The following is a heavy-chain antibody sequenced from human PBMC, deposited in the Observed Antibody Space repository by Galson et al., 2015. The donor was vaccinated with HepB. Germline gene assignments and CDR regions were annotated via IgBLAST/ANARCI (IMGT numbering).Heavy chain of an antibody. V-gene: IGHV1-24*01. D-gene: IGHD3-22*01. CDR2: FDPEDGET. CDR1: GYTLTELS. J-gene: IGHJ4*02. CDR3: ATGDSSGYYYFDY. Sequence: SVKVSCKVSGYTLTELSMHWVRQAPGKGLEWMGGFDPEDGETIYAQKFQGRVTMTEDTSTDTTYMELSSLRSEDTAVYYCATGDSSGYYYFDYWGRGTLVIVSS.